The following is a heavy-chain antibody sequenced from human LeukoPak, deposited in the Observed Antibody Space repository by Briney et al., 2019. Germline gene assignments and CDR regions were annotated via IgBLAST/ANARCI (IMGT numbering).Heavy chain of an antibody. CDR2: IYPGDSDT. D-gene: IGHD3-22*01. CDR3: ARLERENSYYYDSSGYYYYYYYMDV. Sequence: GESLKISCKGSGYSFTSYWIGWVRQMPGKGLEWMGIIYPGDSDTRYSPSFQGQVTISADKSISTAYLQWSSLKASDTAMYYCARLERENSYYYDSSGYYYYYYYMDVWGKGTTVTVSS. V-gene: IGHV5-51*01. CDR1: GYSFTSYW. J-gene: IGHJ6*03.